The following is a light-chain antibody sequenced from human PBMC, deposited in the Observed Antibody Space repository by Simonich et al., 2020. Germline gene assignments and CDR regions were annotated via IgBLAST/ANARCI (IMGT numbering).Light chain of an antibody. CDR1: SSDVGSYNL. CDR3: SSYTSSSTVV. V-gene: IGLV2-14*02. Sequence: QSALTQPASVSGSPGQSITISCTGTSSDVGSYNLVSWYQQHPGKAPKLMIYEGSKRPSGFSNRCSGSKSGNTASLTISGLQAEDEADYYCSSYTSSSTVVFGGGTKLTVL. J-gene: IGLJ2*01. CDR2: EGS.